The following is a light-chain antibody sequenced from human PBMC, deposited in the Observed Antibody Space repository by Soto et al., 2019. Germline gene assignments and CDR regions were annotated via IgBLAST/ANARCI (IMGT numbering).Light chain of an antibody. V-gene: IGKV3-20*01. J-gene: IGKJ1*01. CDR1: QSVSSNY. CDR2: GAS. Sequence: IMLTQSPGTLSLSPGERATLSCRASQSVSSNYLAWHQQKPGQAPRLLIYGASSRATGIPDRFSGSGSGTDFTLTISRLEPEDFAVYYCQQYGGSPWTFGQGTKVDIK. CDR3: QQYGGSPWT.